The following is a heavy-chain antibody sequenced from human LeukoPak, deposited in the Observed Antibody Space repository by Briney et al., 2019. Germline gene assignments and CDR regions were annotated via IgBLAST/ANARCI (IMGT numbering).Heavy chain of an antibody. J-gene: IGHJ1*01. V-gene: IGHV3-33*01. CDR2: IWSDGSNK. CDR1: GFTFSGYG. CDR3: ARDRYYDSSGRSEYFQH. Sequence: GKSLRLSCATSGFTFSGYGMHWVRQAPGKGLEWVTVIWSDGSNKYYADSVKGRFTISRDNSKNTLYLQMNSLRSEDTAVYYCARDRYYDSSGRSEYFQHWGQGTLVTVSS. D-gene: IGHD3-22*01.